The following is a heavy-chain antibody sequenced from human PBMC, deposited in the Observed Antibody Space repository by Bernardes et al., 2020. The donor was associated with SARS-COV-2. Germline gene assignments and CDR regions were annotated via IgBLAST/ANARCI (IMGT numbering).Heavy chain of an antibody. CDR1: GFTVSSKY. Sequence: GGSLRLSCAASGFTVSSKYMSWVRQAPGKGLEWVSVFYSGGSTYYADSVKGRFTISRDNSKNTLYLQMNSLSTEDTAVYYFARGGGYNWNYDHFDYWGQGTLVTVSS. D-gene: IGHD1-7*01. J-gene: IGHJ4*02. CDR2: FYSGGST. CDR3: ARGGGYNWNYDHFDY. V-gene: IGHV3-66*02.